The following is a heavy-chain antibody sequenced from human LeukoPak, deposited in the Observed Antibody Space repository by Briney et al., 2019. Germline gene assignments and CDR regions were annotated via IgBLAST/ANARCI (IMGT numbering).Heavy chain of an antibody. V-gene: IGHV3-48*04. J-gene: IGHJ4*02. CDR2: ISSSGSTI. D-gene: IGHD3-10*01. CDR1: GFTFSSYA. Sequence: GGSLRLSCAASGFTFSSYAMHWVRQAPGKGLEWVSYISSSGSTIYYADSVKGRFTISRDNAKNSLYLQMNGLRAEDTAVYYCARDRTYYYGSGSYIWGQGTLVTVSS. CDR3: ARDRTYYYGSGSYI.